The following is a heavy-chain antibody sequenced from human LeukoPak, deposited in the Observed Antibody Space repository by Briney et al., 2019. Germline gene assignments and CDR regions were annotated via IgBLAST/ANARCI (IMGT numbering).Heavy chain of an antibody. CDR1: GFTFSSYA. J-gene: IGHJ4*02. V-gene: IGHV3-30-3*01. CDR3: ARDSFSVDY. CDR2: ISYDGSNK. Sequence: PGGSLRLSCAASGFTFSSYAMHWVRQAPGKGLEWVAVISYDGSNKYYADSVKGRFTISRDNSKSTLYLQMNSLRAEDTAVYYCARDSFSVDYWGQGTLVTVSS.